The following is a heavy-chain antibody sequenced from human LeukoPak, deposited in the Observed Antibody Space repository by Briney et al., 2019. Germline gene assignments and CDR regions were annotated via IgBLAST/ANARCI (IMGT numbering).Heavy chain of an antibody. V-gene: IGHV1-2*04. CDR1: GYTVTGYY. CDR2: INPNSGGT. CDR3: ARDITGTTGLGVDAFDI. J-gene: IGHJ3*02. Sequence: GGSVNVSCKASGYTVTGYYMLCGRGAPRHGREWLRSINPNSGGTNYAQKFQGWVTMTRDTSISTAYMELSRLRSDDAAVYYCARDITGTTGLGVDAFDIWGQGTMVTVSS. D-gene: IGHD1-20*01.